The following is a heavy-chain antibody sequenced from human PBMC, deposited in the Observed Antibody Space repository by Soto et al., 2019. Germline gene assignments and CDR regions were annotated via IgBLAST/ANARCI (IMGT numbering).Heavy chain of an antibody. J-gene: IGHJ4*02. CDR1: GFTLSSYG. CDR3: ARDYRSEAYCGGDCCPSLDY. CDR2: IWYDGSNK. V-gene: IGHV3-33*01. D-gene: IGHD2-21*02. Sequence: GGSLRLSCAASGFTLSSYGMHWVRQAPGKGLEWVAVIWYDGSNKYYADSVKGRFTISRDNSKNTLYLQMNSLRAEDTAVYYCARDYRSEAYCGGDCCPSLDYWGQGTLVTVS.